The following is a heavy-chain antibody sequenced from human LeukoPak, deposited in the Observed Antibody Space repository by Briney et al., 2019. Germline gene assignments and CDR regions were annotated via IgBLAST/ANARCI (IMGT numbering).Heavy chain of an antibody. CDR3: VRVGYFAGSGYYYY. CDR1: GYTFSSYG. D-gene: IGHD3-22*01. CDR2: ISAYNGNT. J-gene: IGHJ4*02. Sequence: ASVKVSCKASGYTFSSYGISWVRQAPGQGLEWMGWISAYNGNTNYTQKLQGRVTMTTDTSTSTAYMELRSLRSDDTAVYYCVRVGYFAGSGYYYYWGQGTLVTVSS. V-gene: IGHV1-18*01.